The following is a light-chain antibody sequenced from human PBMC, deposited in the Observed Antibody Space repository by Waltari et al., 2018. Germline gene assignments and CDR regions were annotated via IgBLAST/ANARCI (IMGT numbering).Light chain of an antibody. CDR3: QQYNNWPLT. V-gene: IGKV3-15*01. Sequence: EIMMTQSPATLSVSPGERPTLSCSASHSVGTNLAWYQQKPGQPPSLLIYAASTRATGGPARFSGSVSETEFTLTISSLQSEDFAVYRCQQYNNWPLTFGGGTKVEIK. CDR1: HSVGTN. J-gene: IGKJ4*01. CDR2: AAS.